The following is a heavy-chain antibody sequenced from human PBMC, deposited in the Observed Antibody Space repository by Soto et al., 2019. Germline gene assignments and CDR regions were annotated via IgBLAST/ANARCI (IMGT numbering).Heavy chain of an antibody. CDR2: ISAHNGNT. CDR1: GYTFTSYG. V-gene: IGHV1-18*01. J-gene: IGHJ4*02. Sequence: QVHLVQSGAEVKKPGASVKVSSKSSGYTFTSYGITWVRQAPGQGLEWMGWISAHNGNTDCAQKLQGRVIVTRDSSTSTAYMDLSSLISDDTSVYYWARGRCGDYWGEGALLTVFS. CDR3: ARGRCGDY.